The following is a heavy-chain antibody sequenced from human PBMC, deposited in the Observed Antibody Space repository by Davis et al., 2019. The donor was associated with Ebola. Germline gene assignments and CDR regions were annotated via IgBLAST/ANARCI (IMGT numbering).Heavy chain of an antibody. J-gene: IGHJ4*02. V-gene: IGHV4-61*08. CDR3: ARYVVTSESYGSGSYQGRYYFDY. D-gene: IGHD3-10*01. Sequence: MPSETLSLTCTVSGGSISSGGYYWSWIRQHPGKGLEWIGYIYYSGSTNYNPSLKSRVTISVDTSKNQFSLKLSSVTAADTAVYYCARYVVTSESYGSGSYQGRYYFDYWGQGTLVTVSS. CDR1: GGSISSGGYY. CDR2: IYYSGST.